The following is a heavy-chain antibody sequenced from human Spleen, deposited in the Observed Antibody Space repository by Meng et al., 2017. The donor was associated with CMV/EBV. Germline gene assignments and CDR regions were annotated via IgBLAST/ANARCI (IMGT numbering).Heavy chain of an antibody. V-gene: IGHV3-11*04. J-gene: IGHJ4*02. D-gene: IGHD3-10*01. CDR2: ISSSGSTV. CDR1: GFSFRDYY. CDR3: ARGGARGGAYFFDY. Sequence: GESLKISCEASGFSFRDYYMNWIRQAPGKGLEWVSFISSSGSTVYYADSVKGRFTISRDNAKNSLYLQMNSLRAGDTAVYFCARGGARGGAYFFDYWGRGTLVTVSS.